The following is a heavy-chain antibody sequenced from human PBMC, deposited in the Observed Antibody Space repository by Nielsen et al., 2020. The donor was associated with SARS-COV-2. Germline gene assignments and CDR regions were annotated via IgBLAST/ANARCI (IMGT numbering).Heavy chain of an antibody. V-gene: IGHV3-15*01. CDR3: TTTMTTVVTPVSY. J-gene: IGHJ4*02. D-gene: IGHD4-23*01. CDR2: IKSKTDGGTT. Sequence: GGSLRLSCAASGFTFSNAWMSWVRQAPGKGLEWVGRIKSKTDGGTTDYAAPVKGRFTISRDDSKNTLYLQMNSLKTEDTAVYYCTTTMTTVVTPVSYWGQGTLVTVSS. CDR1: GFTFSNAW.